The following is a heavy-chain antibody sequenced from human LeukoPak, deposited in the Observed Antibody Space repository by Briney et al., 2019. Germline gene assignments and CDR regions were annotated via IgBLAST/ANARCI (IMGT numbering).Heavy chain of an antibody. J-gene: IGHJ4*02. V-gene: IGHV4-59*08. CDR2: IYYSGST. CDR3: ASQYCSSTSCYAWFDY. Sequence: SETLSLTCTVSGGSISSYYWSWIRQPPGKGLEWIGYIYYSGSTNYNPSLKSRVTMSVDTSKNQFSLKLSSVTAADTAVYYCASQYCSSTSCYAWFDYWGQGTLVTVSS. D-gene: IGHD2-2*01. CDR1: GGSISSYY.